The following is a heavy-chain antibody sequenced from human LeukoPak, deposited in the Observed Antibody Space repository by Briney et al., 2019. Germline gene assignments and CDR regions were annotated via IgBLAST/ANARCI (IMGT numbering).Heavy chain of an antibody. D-gene: IGHD3-22*01. Sequence: QSGGSLRLSCAASGFTFTIYNMNWVRQAPGKGLEWVSFISFSGTTTYYADSVKGRFTISRDIAKNSLYLQMNSLRAEDTAVYYCAKVPRITMIVVVTPDYWGQGTLVTVSS. CDR2: ISFSGTTT. J-gene: IGHJ4*02. CDR1: GFTFTIYN. CDR3: AKVPRITMIVVVTPDY. V-gene: IGHV3-48*01.